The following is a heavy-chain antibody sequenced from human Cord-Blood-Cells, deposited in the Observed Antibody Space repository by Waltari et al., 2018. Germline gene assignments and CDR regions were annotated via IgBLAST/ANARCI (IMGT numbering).Heavy chain of an antibody. CDR1: GGSISSSSYY. CDR2: IYYSGST. CDR3: AREGVGPWGGIDY. V-gene: IGHV4-39*02. D-gene: IGHD3-16*01. J-gene: IGHJ4*02. Sequence: QLQLQESGPGLVKPSETLSLTCTVSGGSISSSSYYWGWIRQPPGKGLEWIGSIYYSGSTYYNPSLTSRVTISVDTSKNQFSLKLSSVTAADTAVYYCAREGVGPWGGIDYWGQGTLVTVSS.